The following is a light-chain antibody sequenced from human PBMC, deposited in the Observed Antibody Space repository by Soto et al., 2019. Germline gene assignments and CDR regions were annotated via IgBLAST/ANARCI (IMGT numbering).Light chain of an antibody. CDR2: YDS. V-gene: IGLV3-21*04. CDR1: NIGSKS. J-gene: IGLJ3*02. CDR3: QVWDSSSDTWV. Sequence: SYELTQPPSVSVAPGKTARITCGGNNIGSKSVHWYQQKPGQAPVLVIYYDSDRPSGIPERFSGSNSGNTATLTISRVEAGDEADYYCQVWDSSSDTWVFVGGTKLTVL.